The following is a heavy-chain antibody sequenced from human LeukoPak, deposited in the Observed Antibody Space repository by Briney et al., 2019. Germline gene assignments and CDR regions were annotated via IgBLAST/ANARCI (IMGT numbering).Heavy chain of an antibody. Sequence: HAGGSLRLSCGASGFSFSFYGMHWVRQAPGKGLEWVAFLRYDGTDEDYGDSVKGRFSVSRDNSKNTLYLQMNSLRVEDTAVYYCIKDPDSGYYFDYWGQGTLVTVSS. CDR3: IKDPDSGYYFDY. CDR2: LRYDGTDE. CDR1: GFSFSFYG. V-gene: IGHV3-30*02. D-gene: IGHD1-26*01. J-gene: IGHJ4*02.